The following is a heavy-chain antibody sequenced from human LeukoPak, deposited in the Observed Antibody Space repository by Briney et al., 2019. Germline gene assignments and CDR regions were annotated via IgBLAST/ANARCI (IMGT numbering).Heavy chain of an antibody. D-gene: IGHD2-15*01. Sequence: GGSLRLSCEASGFTFSRHWMSWVRQAPGRGLEWVANIKQDGSMKQYADSVRGRFIISRENAKNSVYLQLSSLKAEDSAVCFCARDESGGYYVYWGQGTLVTVSS. V-gene: IGHV3-7*01. CDR3: ARDESGGYYVY. J-gene: IGHJ4*02. CDR1: GFTFSRHW. CDR2: IKQDGSMK.